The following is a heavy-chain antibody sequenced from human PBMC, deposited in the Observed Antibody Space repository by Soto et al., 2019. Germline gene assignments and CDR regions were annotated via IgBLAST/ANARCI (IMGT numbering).Heavy chain of an antibody. Sequence: SKTLSLTCTVSGGSFRGYYWSWFRKPPGKGLEWIGYMYNTGSTVYNPSFKSRVTISVDTSKNQFSLKLNSVTAADTAVYYCARDLWGYCGTDCYPLDVWGQGTTVTVS. CDR3: ARDLWGYCGTDCYPLDV. J-gene: IGHJ6*02. CDR1: GGSFRGYY. V-gene: IGHV4-59*01. D-gene: IGHD2-21*02. CDR2: MYNTGST.